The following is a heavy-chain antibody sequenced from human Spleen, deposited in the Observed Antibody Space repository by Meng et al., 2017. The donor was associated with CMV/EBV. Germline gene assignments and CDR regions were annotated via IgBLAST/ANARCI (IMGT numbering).Heavy chain of an antibody. V-gene: IGHV3-11*06. D-gene: IGHD3-10*01. J-gene: IGHJ4*02. Sequence: VQLGGSGGGLVKPGGSLGLSCAASGLTLSDYYMSWIRQAPGKGLEWVSYISSSSSYTNYADSVKGRFTISRDNAKNSLYLQMNSLRAEDTAVYYCARDGPYGYINYWGQGTLVTVSS. CDR3: ARDGPYGYINY. CDR2: ISSSSSYT. CDR1: GLTLSDYY.